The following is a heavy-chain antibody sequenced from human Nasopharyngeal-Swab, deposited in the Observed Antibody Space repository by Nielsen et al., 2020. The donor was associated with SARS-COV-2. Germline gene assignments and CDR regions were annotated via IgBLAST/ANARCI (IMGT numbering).Heavy chain of an antibody. J-gene: IGHJ4*02. V-gene: IGHV3-74*01. CDR2: ISTDGSGT. CDR3: ARREGFCSGGTCYLDY. Sequence: GSLKISCSASGFPFSSYWMHWVRQLPGKGLVWVSRISTDGSGTNYADSVKGRFTVSRDNAKNTLYLQMNSLRAEDTAVYYCARREGFCSGGTCYLDYWGQGTLVTVSS. D-gene: IGHD2-15*01. CDR1: GFPFSSYW.